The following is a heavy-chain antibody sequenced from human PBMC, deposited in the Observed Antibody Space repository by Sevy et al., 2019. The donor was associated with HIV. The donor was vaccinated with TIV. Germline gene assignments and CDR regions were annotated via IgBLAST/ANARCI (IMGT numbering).Heavy chain of an antibody. D-gene: IGHD5-18*01. J-gene: IGHJ4*02. V-gene: IGHV3-11*01. CDR2: ISSTRGSTT. CDR3: ARESWNTDLDY. CDR1: GFIFSDYY. Sequence: GGSLRLSCAGSGFIFSDYYMSWIRQAPGKGLEWISYISSTRGSTTHYADSVKGRFTSSRVNAKNSLYLQMNGLRVEDTAGYYCARESWNTDLDYWGQGTLVTVSS.